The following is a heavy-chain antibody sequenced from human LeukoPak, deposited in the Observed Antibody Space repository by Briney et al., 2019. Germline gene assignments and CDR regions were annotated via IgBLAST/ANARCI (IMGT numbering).Heavy chain of an antibody. Sequence: GGSLRLSCAASGFTFSDYYMSWIRQAPGKGLEWVSYISSSGSTIYYADSVKGRFTISRDNAKNSLYLQMNSLRAEDTALYYCAKGSHYGDYAWGGIDYWGQGTLVTVSS. D-gene: IGHD4-17*01. V-gene: IGHV3-11*01. J-gene: IGHJ4*02. CDR1: GFTFSDYY. CDR2: ISSSGSTI. CDR3: AKGSHYGDYAWGGIDY.